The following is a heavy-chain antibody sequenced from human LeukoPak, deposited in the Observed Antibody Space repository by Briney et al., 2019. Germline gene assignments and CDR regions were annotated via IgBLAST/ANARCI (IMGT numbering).Heavy chain of an antibody. CDR1: GFTFDSYT. CDR3: ARALGSGTYGRYFDY. J-gene: IGHJ4*02. CDR2: IPYDGRNNK. V-gene: IGHV3-30-3*01. Sequence: PGRSLRLSCAASGFTFDSYTMHWVRQAPGKGLEWVAVIPYDGRNNKDYADSVKGRFTISRDNSKNTVYLQMNSLKTEDTAVYFCARALGSGTYGRYFDYWGQGTPVTVSS. D-gene: IGHD3-10*01.